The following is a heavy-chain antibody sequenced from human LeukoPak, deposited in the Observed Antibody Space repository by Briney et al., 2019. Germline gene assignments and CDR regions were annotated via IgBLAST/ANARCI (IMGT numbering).Heavy chain of an antibody. J-gene: IGHJ4*02. Sequence: PSETLSLTCTVSGYSISSGYYWGWIRQPPGKGLEWIGSIYHSGSTYYNPSLKSRVTISVDTSKNQFSLKLSSVPAADTAVYYCARQQPLDYWGQGTLVTVSS. CDR2: IYHSGST. V-gene: IGHV4-38-2*02. CDR1: GYSISSGYY. D-gene: IGHD5-18*01. CDR3: ARQQPLDY.